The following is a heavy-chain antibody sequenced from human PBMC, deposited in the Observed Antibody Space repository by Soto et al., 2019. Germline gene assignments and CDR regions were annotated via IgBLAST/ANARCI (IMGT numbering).Heavy chain of an antibody. CDR2: IYYSGST. V-gene: IGHV4-59*08. D-gene: IGHD5-12*01. CDR1: GGSISSYY. Sequence: SETLSLTCTVSGGSISSYYWSWIRQPPGKGLEWIGYIYYSGSTNYNPSLESRVTISVDTSETQFSLKLSSVTAADTAVYYCARSGYTSGPWVYWGQGNLVTVSS. CDR3: ARSGYTSGPWVY. J-gene: IGHJ4*02.